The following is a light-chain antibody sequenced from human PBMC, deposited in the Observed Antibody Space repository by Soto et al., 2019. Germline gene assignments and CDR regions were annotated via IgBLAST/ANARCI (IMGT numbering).Light chain of an antibody. Sequence: AIRMTQSPSSLSASTGDRVTITCWGSQDISNYLVWYQQKPGKAPKVLIHAASTLQGGVSSRFSGSGSGTDFTLTINSLQSEDFATYYCQHYYAYPWTFGQGTKVE. CDR2: AAS. J-gene: IGKJ1*01. V-gene: IGKV1-8*01. CDR3: QHYYAYPWT. CDR1: QDISNY.